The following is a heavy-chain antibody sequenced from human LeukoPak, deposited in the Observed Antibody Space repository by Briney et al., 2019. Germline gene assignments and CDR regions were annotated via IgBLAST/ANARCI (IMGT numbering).Heavy chain of an antibody. CDR3: AREVHRELLIDYYYYMDV. CDR2: IIPIFGTA. Sequence: SVKVSCKASVGTFSSYAISWVRQAPGQGLEWMGGIIPIFGTANYAQKFQGRVTITTDESTSTANMELSSLRSEDTAVYYCAREVHRELLIDYYYYMDVWGKGTTVTVSS. V-gene: IGHV1-69*05. CDR1: VGTFSSYA. D-gene: IGHD1-26*01. J-gene: IGHJ6*03.